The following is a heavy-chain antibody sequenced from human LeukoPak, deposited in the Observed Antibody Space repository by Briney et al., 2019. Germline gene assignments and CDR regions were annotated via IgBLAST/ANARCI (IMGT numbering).Heavy chain of an antibody. J-gene: IGHJ4*02. V-gene: IGHV3-30-3*01. D-gene: IGHD1-1*01. CDR2: ISYDGSNK. Sequence: PGGSLRLSCAASGFTFSSYAMHWVRQAPGKGLEWVAVISYDGSNKYYADSVKGRFTISRDNSKNTLYLQMNSLRAEDTAVYYCAKVAGTTIAWDYWGQGTLVTVSS. CDR1: GFTFSSYA. CDR3: AKVAGTTIAWDY.